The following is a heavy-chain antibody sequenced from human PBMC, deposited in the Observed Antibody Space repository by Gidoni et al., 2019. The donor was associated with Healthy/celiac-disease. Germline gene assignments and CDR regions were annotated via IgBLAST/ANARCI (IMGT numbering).Heavy chain of an antibody. Sequence: PGGKGLEWVSYISSSGSTIYYADSVKGRFTISRDNAKNSLYLQMNSLRAEDTAVYYCARGGDCSGGSCYSFFSRNGDWFDPWGQGTLVTVSS. D-gene: IGHD2-15*01. CDR2: ISSSGSTI. V-gene: IGHV3-11*01. CDR3: ARGGDCSGGSCYSFFSRNGDWFDP. J-gene: IGHJ5*02.